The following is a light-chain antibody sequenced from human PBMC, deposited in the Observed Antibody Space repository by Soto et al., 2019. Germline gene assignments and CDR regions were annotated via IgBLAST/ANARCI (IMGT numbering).Light chain of an antibody. Sequence: QSALTQPASVSGSPGQSITISCTGTSSDAGNYNFVSWYQQHPGKAPKVTIYEGSTRPSGVSNRISGSKSGNTASLTISGLQAEAEADYYCCSYAGSSTSWVFGGGTKLTV. CDR2: EGS. J-gene: IGLJ3*02. CDR3: CSYAGSSTSWV. CDR1: SSDAGNYNF. V-gene: IGLV2-23*01.